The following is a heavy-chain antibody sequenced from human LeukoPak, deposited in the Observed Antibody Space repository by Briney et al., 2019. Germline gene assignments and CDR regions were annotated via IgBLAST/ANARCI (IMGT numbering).Heavy chain of an antibody. J-gene: IGHJ3*02. D-gene: IGHD6-19*01. CDR1: GGTFSSYA. CDR2: IIPIFGTA. CDR3: ARDIGAVAGTRDAFDI. Sequence: SSVKVSCKASGGTFSSYAISWVRQAPGQGLEWMGGIIPIFGTANYAQKFQGRVTITADESTSTAYMELSSLRSEDTAVYYCARDIGAVAGTRDAFDIWGQGTMVTVSS. V-gene: IGHV1-69*01.